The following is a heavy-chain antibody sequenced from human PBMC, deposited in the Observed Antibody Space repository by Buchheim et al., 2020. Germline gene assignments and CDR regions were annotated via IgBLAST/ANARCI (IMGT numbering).Heavy chain of an antibody. CDR3: AKGRVGANLYYVDY. J-gene: IGHJ4*02. Sequence: QVQLVESGGGVVQPGRSLRLSCAASGFTFSSYGMHWVRQAPGKGLEWVAVISYDGSNKYYADSVKGRFTISRDNSKNTLYLQMNSLRAEDTAVYYCAKGRVGANLYYVDYWGQGTL. D-gene: IGHD1-26*01. V-gene: IGHV3-30*18. CDR1: GFTFSSYG. CDR2: ISYDGSNK.